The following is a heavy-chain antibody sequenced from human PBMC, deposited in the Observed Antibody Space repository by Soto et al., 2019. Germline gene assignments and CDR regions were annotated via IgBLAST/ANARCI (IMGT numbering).Heavy chain of an antibody. Sequence: QVQLKESGPGLVKPSQTLSLTCTVAGGSIRSGRFYWSWIRQHPGKGLEWIGYIYYIGNTYYNPSLNSRLSISVDTSKNQFSLNLSSVTAADTAVYYCARDRSHDAFDIWGQGTMVTVSS. CDR2: IYYIGNT. J-gene: IGHJ3*02. CDR3: ARDRSHDAFDI. V-gene: IGHV4-31*03. CDR1: GGSIRSGRFY.